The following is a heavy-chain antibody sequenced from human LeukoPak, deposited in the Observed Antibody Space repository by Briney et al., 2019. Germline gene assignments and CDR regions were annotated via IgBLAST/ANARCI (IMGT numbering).Heavy chain of an antibody. V-gene: IGHV4-38-2*02. Sequence: SETLSLTCTVSGYSVSNGYYWGWIRQPPGKGLEWVGSISHRGSTYYNPSLRSRITISLDRSKQKFSLKLTSVTAADTAVYFCARGAEYYAIWRGYAGYSDYWGQGISVTVSS. CDR1: GYSVSNGYY. J-gene: IGHJ4*02. CDR3: ARGAEYYAIWRGYAGYSDY. CDR2: ISHRGST. D-gene: IGHD3-3*01.